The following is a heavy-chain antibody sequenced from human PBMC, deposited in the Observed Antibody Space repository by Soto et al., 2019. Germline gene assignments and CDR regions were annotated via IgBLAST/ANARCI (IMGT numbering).Heavy chain of an antibody. Sequence: ASVKVSCKASGYTFTSYAMHWVRQAPGQRLEWMGWINAGNGNTKYSQKFQGRVTITRDTSASTAYMELSSLRSEDTAVYYCARVQEMATSYYFDYWGQGTLVTVPS. D-gene: IGHD5-12*01. J-gene: IGHJ4*02. CDR3: ARVQEMATSYYFDY. V-gene: IGHV1-3*01. CDR2: INAGNGNT. CDR1: GYTFTSYA.